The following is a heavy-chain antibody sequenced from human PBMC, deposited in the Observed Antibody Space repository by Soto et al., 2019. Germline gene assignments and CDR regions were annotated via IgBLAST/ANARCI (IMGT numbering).Heavy chain of an antibody. V-gene: IGHV3-30*18. CDR3: AKEGRPAAMNYYGMDV. J-gene: IGHJ6*02. CDR2: ISYDGSNK. Sequence: QVQLVESGGGVVQPGRSLRLSCAASGFTFSSYGMHWVRQAPGKGLEWVAVISYDGSNKYYADSVKGRFTISRDNSKNTLYLQMNSLRAEETAVYYCAKEGRPAAMNYYGMDVWGQGTTVTVSS. CDR1: GFTFSSYG. D-gene: IGHD2-2*01.